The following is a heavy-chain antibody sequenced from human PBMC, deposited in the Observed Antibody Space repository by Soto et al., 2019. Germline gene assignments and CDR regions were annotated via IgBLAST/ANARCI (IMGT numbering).Heavy chain of an antibody. J-gene: IGHJ5*02. CDR2: ISAYNGNT. Sequence: ASVKVSCKASGYTFTSYGISWVRQAPGQGLEWMGWISAYNGNTNYAQKLQGRVTMTTDTSTSTAYMELRSLRSDDTAVYYCARDYCSGGSCYLAWFDPWGQGTLVTV. V-gene: IGHV1-18*01. D-gene: IGHD2-15*01. CDR3: ARDYCSGGSCYLAWFDP. CDR1: GYTFTSYG.